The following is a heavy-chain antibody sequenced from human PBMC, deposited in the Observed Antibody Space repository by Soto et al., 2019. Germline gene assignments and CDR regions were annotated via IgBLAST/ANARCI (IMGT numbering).Heavy chain of an antibody. V-gene: IGHV1-3*01. D-gene: IGHD3-3*01. Sequence: QVQLVQSGAEVKKPGASVKVSCKASGYTFTSYAMHWVRQAPGQRLEWMGWINAGNGNTKYSQKFQGRVTITRDTSASTAYMELSRLRSEDTAVYYCAREFTYYDFWSGYYTWGQGTLVTVSS. CDR2: INAGNGNT. CDR1: GYTFTSYA. J-gene: IGHJ5*02. CDR3: AREFTYYDFWSGYYT.